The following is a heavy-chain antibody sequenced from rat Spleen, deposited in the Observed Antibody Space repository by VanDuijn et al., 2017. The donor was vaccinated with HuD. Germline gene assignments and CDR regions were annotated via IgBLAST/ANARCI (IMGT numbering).Heavy chain of an antibody. V-gene: IGHV5-27*01. Sequence: EVQLVESGGGLVQPGRSLKLSCAASGFTFSDYYMAWVRQAPTKGLEWVAYISTGGTSTYYRDSVKGRFTISRDNAKSTLYLQMDSLRSEDTATYYCATRAGGYPGWGQGTLVTVSS. CDR3: ATRAGGYPG. CDR2: ISTGGTST. J-gene: IGHJ3*01. D-gene: IGHD1-11*01. CDR1: GFTFSDYY.